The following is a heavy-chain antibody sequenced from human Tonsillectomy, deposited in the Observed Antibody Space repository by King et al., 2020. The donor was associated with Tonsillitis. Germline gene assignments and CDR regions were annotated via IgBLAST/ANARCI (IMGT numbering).Heavy chain of an antibody. D-gene: IGHD6-13*01. Sequence: VQLVESGGGLVQPGGSLRLSCAASGFTFSSYEMNWFRQAPGKGREWVSYISSSGSTIYYAESVKGRFTISRDNAKNSLYLQMNSLRAEDTAVYYCARGCRTVAAAGLGVGYWGQGTLVTVSS. CDR3: ARGCRTVAAAGLGVGY. V-gene: IGHV3-48*03. CDR1: GFTFSSYE. J-gene: IGHJ4*02. CDR2: ISSSGSTI.